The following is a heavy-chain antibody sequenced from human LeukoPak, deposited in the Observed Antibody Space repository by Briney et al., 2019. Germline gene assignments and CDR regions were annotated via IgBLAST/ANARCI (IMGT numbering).Heavy chain of an antibody. Sequence: PGGPLRLSCAASGFTFSSYEMHWVRQAPGKGLEYVSAISSNGDRTYYANFVKGRFIIYRDNSKNTLYLQMGSLRPEDMAVYYCASDRPGDVWGEGTTVTVSS. CDR2: ISSNGDRT. V-gene: IGHV3-64*01. CDR1: GFTFSSYE. CDR3: ASDRPGDV. J-gene: IGHJ6*04.